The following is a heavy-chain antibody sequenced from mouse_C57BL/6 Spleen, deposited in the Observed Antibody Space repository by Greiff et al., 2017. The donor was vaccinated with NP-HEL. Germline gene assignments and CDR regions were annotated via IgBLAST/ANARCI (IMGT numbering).Heavy chain of an antibody. CDR2: INPSTGGT. Sequence: EVQLQQSGPELVKPGASVKISCKASGYSFTGYYMNWVKQSPQKSLEWIGEINPSTGGTTYNQKFKAKATLTVDKSSSTAYMQLKSLTSEDSAVYYCARRGTVVAPYFDYWGQGTTLTVSS. V-gene: IGHV1-42*01. D-gene: IGHD1-1*01. J-gene: IGHJ2*01. CDR3: ARRGTVVAPYFDY. CDR1: GYSFTGYY.